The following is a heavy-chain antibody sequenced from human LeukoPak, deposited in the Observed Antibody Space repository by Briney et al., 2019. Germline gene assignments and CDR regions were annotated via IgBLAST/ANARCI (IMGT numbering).Heavy chain of an antibody. V-gene: IGHV3-23*01. CDR3: AKVRHPYGHPDQYFDH. J-gene: IGHJ4*02. CDR2: ISGSGGGT. CDR1: GFTFYNYA. D-gene: IGHD3-10*01. Sequence: GGSLRLSCAASGFTFYNYAMSWVRQAPGKGLEWVSAISGSGGGTYYADSVRGRFTISRDNSKNTLNLQMNSLRAEDTAVYYCAKVRHPYGHPDQYFDHWGQGTLVTVSS.